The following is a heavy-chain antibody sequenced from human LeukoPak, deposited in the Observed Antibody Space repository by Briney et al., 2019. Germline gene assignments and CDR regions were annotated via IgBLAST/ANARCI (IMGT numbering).Heavy chain of an antibody. CDR2: IHYSGST. CDR3: ARLTGRDTSDWPYFHY. V-gene: IGHV4-39*01. CDR1: GSSIRSTSYH. J-gene: IGHJ4*01. Sequence: SETLSLTCTVSGSSIRSTSYHWGWVRQPPGKGLEWIGNIHYSGSTSYNPSLKSRVTLSVDTSKNQFSLKLSSVTAADTAVFYCARLTGRDTSDWPYFHYWGQGALVTVSS. D-gene: IGHD2-2*01.